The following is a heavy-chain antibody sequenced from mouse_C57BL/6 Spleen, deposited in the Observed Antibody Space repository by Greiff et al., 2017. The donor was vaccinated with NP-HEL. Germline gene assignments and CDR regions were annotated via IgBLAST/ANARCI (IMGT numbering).Heavy chain of an antibody. CDR3: ARGDFFAY. V-gene: IGHV1-64*01. CDR1: GYTFTSYW. CDR2: IHPNSGST. Sequence: QVQLQQPGAELVKPGASVKLSCKASGYTFTSYWMHWVKQRPGQGPEWVGMIHPNSGSTNYNEKFKSKATLTVDTSASTAYMQLSSLTSEDSAVYYCARGDFFAYWGQGTLVTVSA. D-gene: IGHD3-3*01. J-gene: IGHJ3*01.